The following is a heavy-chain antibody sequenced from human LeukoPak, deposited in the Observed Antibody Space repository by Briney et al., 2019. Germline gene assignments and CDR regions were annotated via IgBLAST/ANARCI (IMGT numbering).Heavy chain of an antibody. D-gene: IGHD5-12*01. CDR2: ISSNGGST. Sequence: GGSLRLSCAASGFTVSSNYMSWVRQAPGKGLEYVSTISSNGGSTYYADSVKGRFTISRDNSKNTLSLQMSSLRAEDTAVYYCVKDQARLRYFDYWGQGTLVTVSS. CDR3: VKDQARLRYFDY. V-gene: IGHV3-64D*06. CDR1: GFTVSSNY. J-gene: IGHJ4*02.